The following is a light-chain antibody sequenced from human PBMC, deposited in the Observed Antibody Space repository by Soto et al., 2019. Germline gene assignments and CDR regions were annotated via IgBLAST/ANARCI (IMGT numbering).Light chain of an antibody. V-gene: IGKV1-39*01. CDR2: AAS. J-gene: IGKJ4*01. CDR3: QHSYITPLT. CDR1: QSISTY. Sequence: DLQMTQSPSSLSASVGDRVTITCRASQSISTYLSWYQQRPGKAPNLLIYAASSLQSGVPSRFSGNGSGTDFTFTISSLQPEDFATYYCQHSYITPLTFGGGTKVEIK.